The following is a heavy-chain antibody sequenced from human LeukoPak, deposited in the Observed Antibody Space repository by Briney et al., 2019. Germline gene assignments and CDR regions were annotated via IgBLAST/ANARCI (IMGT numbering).Heavy chain of an antibody. CDR2: IYYNGRT. CDR3: ARITDRTIFGEIMHGFDV. Sequence: SSETLSLTCTVSGDSINNNNYYWGWIRQPPGEGLEWIGNIYYNGRTYYSPSLKSRGTISVDTSNNQFSLKLNSVTAADTAVYYCARITDRTIFGEIMHGFDVWGQGTPVTVSS. V-gene: IGHV4-39*01. D-gene: IGHD3-3*01. CDR1: GDSINNNNYY. J-gene: IGHJ3*01.